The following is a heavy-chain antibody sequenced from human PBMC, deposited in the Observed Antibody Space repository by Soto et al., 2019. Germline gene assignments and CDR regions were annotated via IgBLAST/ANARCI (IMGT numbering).Heavy chain of an antibody. D-gene: IGHD2-15*01. V-gene: IGHV1-3*01. CDR3: ARGPGLLTYYYMDV. CDR2: INAGNGNT. CDR1: GYTFTSYA. J-gene: IGHJ6*03. Sequence: QVQLVQSGAEVKKPGASVKVSCKASGYTFTSYAMHWVRQAPVQRLEWMGWINAGNGNTKYSQKFQGRVTITRDTSASTAYTELSSLRSEDTAVYYCARGPGLLTYYYMDVWGKGTTVTVSS.